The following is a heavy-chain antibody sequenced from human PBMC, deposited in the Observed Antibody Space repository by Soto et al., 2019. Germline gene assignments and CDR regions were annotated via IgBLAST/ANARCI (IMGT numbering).Heavy chain of an antibody. Sequence: GVSLRLSCAASGFTFSSYAMSWVRQAPGKGLEWVSAISGSGGTTYYADSVKGRFTISRDNSKNTLYLQMNSLRAEETAVYYCQKFTAAAGNWVNYWAQGTLETVSP. CDR3: QKFTAAAGNWVNY. D-gene: IGHD6-13*01. J-gene: IGHJ4*02. CDR1: GFTFSSYA. V-gene: IGHV3-23*01. CDR2: ISGSGGTT.